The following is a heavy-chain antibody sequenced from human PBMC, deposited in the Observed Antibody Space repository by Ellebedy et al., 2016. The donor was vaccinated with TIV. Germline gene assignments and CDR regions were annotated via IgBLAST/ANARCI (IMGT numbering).Heavy chain of an antibody. CDR3: VNYDLLNP. Sequence: GESLKISCAASGFTFDDYGMHWVRQAPGKGLEWVSGIDVAGDTFYADSVRGRFTVSRDQPKNTVYLQLDGLRAEDTAVYYCVNYDLLNPWGQGVLVTVSS. CDR2: IDVAGDT. CDR1: GFTFDDYG. D-gene: IGHD3-3*01. J-gene: IGHJ5*02. V-gene: IGHV3-23*01.